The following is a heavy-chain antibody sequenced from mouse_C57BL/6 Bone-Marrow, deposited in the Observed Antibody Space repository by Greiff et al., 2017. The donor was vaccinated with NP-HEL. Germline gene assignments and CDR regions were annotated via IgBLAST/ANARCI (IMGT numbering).Heavy chain of an antibody. J-gene: IGHJ1*03. D-gene: IGHD2-4*01. CDR2: IDPEDGET. CDR3: ARSCYDYDWADWYFDV. Sequence: VQLKQSGAELVKPGASVKLSCTASGFNIKDYYMHWVKQRTEQGLEWIGRIDPEDGETKYVPQFQGQATITADTSSNTAYLPLSSLTSEDTAVYYCARSCYDYDWADWYFDVGGTGTTVTVSS. CDR1: GFNIKDYY. V-gene: IGHV14-2*01.